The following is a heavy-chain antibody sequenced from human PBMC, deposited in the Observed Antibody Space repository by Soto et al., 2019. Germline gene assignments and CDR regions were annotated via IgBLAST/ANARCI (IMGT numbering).Heavy chain of an antibody. Sequence: GGSLRLSCAASGFTFSSYAMSWVRQAPGKGLEWVSAISGSGGSTYYADSVKGRFTISRDNSKNTLYLQMNSLSAEDTAVYYCAKGFSLYYDFWSGFPFDYWGQGTLVTVSS. CDR1: GFTFSSYA. V-gene: IGHV3-23*01. D-gene: IGHD3-3*01. J-gene: IGHJ4*02. CDR2: ISGSGGST. CDR3: AKGFSLYYDFWSGFPFDY.